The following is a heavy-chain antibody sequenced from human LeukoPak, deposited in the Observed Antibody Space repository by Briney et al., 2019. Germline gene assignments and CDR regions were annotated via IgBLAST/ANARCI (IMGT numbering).Heavy chain of an antibody. J-gene: IGHJ4*02. CDR1: GFTFSSYA. D-gene: IGHD3-22*01. CDR3: ATTRYYYDSSGYSNFDY. Sequence: GGSLRLSCAASGFTFSSYAMNCVRQAPGKGLEWVSAISGSGGSTYYADSVKGRFTISRDNSKNTLYLQMNSLRAEDTAVYYCATTRYYYDSSGYSNFDYWGQGTLVTVSS. CDR2: ISGSGGST. V-gene: IGHV3-23*01.